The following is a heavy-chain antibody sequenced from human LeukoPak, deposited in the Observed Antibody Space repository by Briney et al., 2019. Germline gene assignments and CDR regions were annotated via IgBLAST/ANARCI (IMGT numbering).Heavy chain of an antibody. CDR1: GRSISSYY. J-gene: IGHJ5*02. CDR3: ARVNLIFGTPSWFDP. CDR2: IYYSGST. V-gene: IGHV4-59*01. D-gene: IGHD2-21*02. Sequence: SETLSLTCTVSGRSISSYYWSWIRQPPGKGLEWIGYIYYSGSTNYNPSLKSRVTISVDTSKNQFSLKLSSVTAADTAVYYCARVNLIFGTPSWFDPWGQGTLVTVSS.